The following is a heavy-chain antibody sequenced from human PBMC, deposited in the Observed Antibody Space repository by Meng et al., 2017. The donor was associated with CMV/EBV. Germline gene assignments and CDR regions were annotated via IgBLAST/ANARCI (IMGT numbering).Heavy chain of an antibody. CDR3: VRDHNWGPDY. V-gene: IGHV1-2*02. CDR1: GYRFSAHY. D-gene: IGHD1-1*01. J-gene: IGHJ4*02. Sequence: VRVVHPGAEGKSPGASVKVSCQTSGYRFSAHYMHWVRQAPGQGLEWMGWIYPNSGGTHYAQKFQDRVTMTRDTSISTVYMELSRLTSDDTAVYYCVRDHNWGPDYWGQGTLVTVSS. CDR2: IYPNSGGT.